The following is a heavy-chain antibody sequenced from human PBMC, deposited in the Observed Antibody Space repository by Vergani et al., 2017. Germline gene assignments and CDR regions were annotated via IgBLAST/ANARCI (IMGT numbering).Heavy chain of an antibody. CDR3: ATACFLEETGSYAVY. CDR1: GYTLTDYS. J-gene: IGHJ4*02. Sequence: DVQFVQSGAEVKKPGTTVKISCKVSGYTLTDYSMHWVQQAPGKGLEWMGAVDPEDGETVYAEKFQAKVTITADTSRDTVYLAVTSLKSDDTAVYYWATACFLEETGSYAVYWCEGTLVTVSS. CDR2: VDPEDGET. V-gene: IGHV1-69-2*01. D-gene: IGHD3-16*01.